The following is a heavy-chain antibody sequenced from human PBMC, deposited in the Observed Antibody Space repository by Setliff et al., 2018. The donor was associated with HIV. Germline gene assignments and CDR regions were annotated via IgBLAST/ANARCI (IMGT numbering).Heavy chain of an antibody. CDR3: AKTAYYFNNGGPKGWFDP. Sequence: PGGSLRLSCAASGFTFSSYAMSWVRQAPGKGLEWVSVIYSGVSSTHYADSVKGRFTISRDISNNMLYLQMNSLRAEDTAVYYCAKTAYYFNNGGPKGWFDPWGQGTLVTVSS. J-gene: IGHJ5*02. CDR2: IYSGVSST. D-gene: IGHD2-8*01. V-gene: IGHV3-23*03. CDR1: GFTFSSYA.